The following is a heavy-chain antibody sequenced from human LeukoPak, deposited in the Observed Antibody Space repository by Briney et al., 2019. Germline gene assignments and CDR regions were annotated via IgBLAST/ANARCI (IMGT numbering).Heavy chain of an antibody. J-gene: IGHJ5*02. V-gene: IGHV4-39*07. CDR3: ARLLVVPAAKVPGRNSDKRLSWFDP. D-gene: IGHD2-2*01. CDR2: IYYSGIT. CDR1: GGSITSGNYY. Sequence: PSETLSLTCTVSGGSITSGNYYWGLIRQPPGKGLEWIGSIYYSGITYYNPSLKSRATVLVDTSKNQFSLKLSSVTAADTAVYYCARLLVVPAAKVPGRNSDKRLSWFDPWGQGTLVTVSS.